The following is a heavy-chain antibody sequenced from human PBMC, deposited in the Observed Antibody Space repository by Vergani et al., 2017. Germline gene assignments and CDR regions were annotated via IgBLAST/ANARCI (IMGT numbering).Heavy chain of an antibody. Sequence: QVQLQESGPGLVKPSETLSLTCTVSGGSISSYYWSWIRQPPGKGLEWIGYIYYSGSTNYNPSLKSRVTISVDTSKNQFSLKLSSVTAADTAVYYCARGLGDLVGANWLDYWGQGTLVTVYS. V-gene: IGHV4-59*01. CDR3: ARGLGDLVGANWLDY. J-gene: IGHJ4*02. CDR2: IYYSGST. D-gene: IGHD1-26*01. CDR1: GGSISSYY.